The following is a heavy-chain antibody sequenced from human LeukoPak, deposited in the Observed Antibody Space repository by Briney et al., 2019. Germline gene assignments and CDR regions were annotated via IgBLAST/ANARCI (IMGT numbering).Heavy chain of an antibody. V-gene: IGHV3-7*01. CDR1: GFTFSSYE. J-gene: IGHJ4*02. CDR2: IKQDASKK. D-gene: IGHD4-11*01. Sequence: AGGSLRLSCAASGFTFSSYEMNWVRQTPGKGLEWVANIKQDASKKYYVDSVKGRFTISRDNAQNSLYLQMNSLSAEDTAVYYCARGRNYASDYWGQGTLVTVSS. CDR3: ARGRNYASDY.